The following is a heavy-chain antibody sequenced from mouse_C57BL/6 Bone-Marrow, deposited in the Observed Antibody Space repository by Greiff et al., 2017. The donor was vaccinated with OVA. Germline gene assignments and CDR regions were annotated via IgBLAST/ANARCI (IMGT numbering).Heavy chain of an antibody. Sequence: QVQLKQPGAELVMPGASVKLSCKASGYTFTSYWMHWVKQRPGQGLEWIGEIDPSDSYTNYNQKFKGKSTLTVDKSSSTAYMQLSSLTSEDSAVYYCARLHYEGAMDYWGQGTSVTVSS. CDR1: GYTFTSYW. CDR2: IDPSDSYT. CDR3: ARLHYEGAMDY. J-gene: IGHJ4*01. V-gene: IGHV1-69*01. D-gene: IGHD2-4*01.